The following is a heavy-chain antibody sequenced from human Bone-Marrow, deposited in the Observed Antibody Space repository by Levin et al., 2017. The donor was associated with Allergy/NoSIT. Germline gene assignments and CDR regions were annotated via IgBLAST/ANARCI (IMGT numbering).Heavy chain of an antibody. CDR1: GFTFSSYG. CDR3: ARVGYCSGGTCPYWFFDL. V-gene: IGHV3-33*01. D-gene: IGHD2-15*01. J-gene: IGHJ2*01. CDR2: IFYDGSNK. Sequence: GGSLRLSCAASGFTFSSYGMHWVRQAPGKGLEGVAIIFYDGSNKYYADSGKGRFTISRDNSKNTLYLQMNSLRAEDTAVYYGARVGYCSGGTCPYWFFDLWGRGTLVTVSS.